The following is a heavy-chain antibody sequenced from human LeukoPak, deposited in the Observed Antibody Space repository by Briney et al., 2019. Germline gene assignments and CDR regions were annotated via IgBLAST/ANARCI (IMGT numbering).Heavy chain of an antibody. CDR1: GGSISSSSYY. CDR3: ARVPGWELAHFDY. CDR2: IYYSGST. J-gene: IGHJ4*02. D-gene: IGHD1-26*01. V-gene: IGHV4-39*07. Sequence: SETLSLTCTVSGGSISSSSYYWGWIRQPPGKGLEWIGSIYYSGSTYYNPSLKSRVTISVDTSKNQFSLKLSSVTAADTAVYYCARVPGWELAHFDYWGQGTLVTVSS.